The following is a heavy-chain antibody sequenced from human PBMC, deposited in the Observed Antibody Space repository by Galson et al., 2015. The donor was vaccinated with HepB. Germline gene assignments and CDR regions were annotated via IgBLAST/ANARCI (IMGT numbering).Heavy chain of an antibody. Sequence: SLRLSCAASGFTVSSNYMSWVRQAPGKGLEWVSVIYSGGSTYYADSVKGRFTISRDNSKNTLYLQMNSLRAEDTAVYYCARVARLPWFGEPRRKYYFDYWGQGTLVTVSS. CDR2: IYSGGST. V-gene: IGHV3-53*01. D-gene: IGHD3-10*01. J-gene: IGHJ4*02. CDR3: ARVARLPWFGEPRRKYYFDY. CDR1: GFTVSSNY.